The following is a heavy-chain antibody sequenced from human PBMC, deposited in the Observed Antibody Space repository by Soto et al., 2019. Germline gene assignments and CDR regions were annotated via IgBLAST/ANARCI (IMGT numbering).Heavy chain of an antibody. J-gene: IGHJ6*02. CDR3: ARGRRLAARSDYYGMDA. CDR1: GGTFSSYA. V-gene: IGHV1-69*13. Sequence: YSVKVSCKASGGTFSSYAISWVRQAPGQGLEWMGGIIPIFGTANYAQKFQGRVTITADESTSTAYMELSSLRSEDTAVYYCARGRRLAARSDYYGMDAWGQGTTVTLYS. D-gene: IGHD6-6*01. CDR2: IIPIFGTA.